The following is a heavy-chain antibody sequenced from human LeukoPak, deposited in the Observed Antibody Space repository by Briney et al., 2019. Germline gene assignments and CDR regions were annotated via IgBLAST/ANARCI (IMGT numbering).Heavy chain of an antibody. Sequence: GGSLRLSCAASGFTFSTDAMNWVRQAPGKGLEWVSAISASGGNTYFADSVKGRFIISRDNSKNTLYLQMNSLRVEDTAVYYCARVLRYCSGGNCYSGGLGYMDVWGKGTTVTISS. CDR2: ISASGGNT. V-gene: IGHV3-23*01. J-gene: IGHJ6*03. CDR3: ARVLRYCSGGNCYSGGLGYMDV. CDR1: GFTFSTDA. D-gene: IGHD2-15*01.